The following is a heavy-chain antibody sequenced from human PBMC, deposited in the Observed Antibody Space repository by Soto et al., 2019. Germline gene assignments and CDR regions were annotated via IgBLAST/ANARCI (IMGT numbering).Heavy chain of an antibody. J-gene: IGHJ4*02. Sequence: QVQLLQSGGGVVQPGGSLRLSCAASGFTLSRNGMHWVRQAPGKGLEWVAILWNDGYTKYYADSVQGRFAISRDSSKNTLYLQMNSLRVDDTAVYYCASDYGDLGYDSWGQGTLVTVSS. V-gene: IGHV3-33*01. CDR3: ASDYGDLGYDS. CDR1: GFTLSRNG. CDR2: LWNDGYTK. D-gene: IGHD4-17*01.